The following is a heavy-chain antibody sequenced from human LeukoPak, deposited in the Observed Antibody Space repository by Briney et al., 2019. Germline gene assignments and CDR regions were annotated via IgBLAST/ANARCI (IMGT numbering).Heavy chain of an antibody. CDR3: ARAGGYCSSTSCQNWFDP. CDR1: GGSISSGSYY. CDR2: IYTSGST. V-gene: IGHV4-61*02. J-gene: IGHJ5*02. Sequence: SETLSLTCTVSGGSISSGSYYWSWIRPPAGKGLEWIGRIYTSGSTNYNPSLKSRVTISVDTSKNQFSLKLSSVTAADTAVYYCARAGGYCSSTSCQNWFDPWGQGTLVTVSS. D-gene: IGHD2-2*01.